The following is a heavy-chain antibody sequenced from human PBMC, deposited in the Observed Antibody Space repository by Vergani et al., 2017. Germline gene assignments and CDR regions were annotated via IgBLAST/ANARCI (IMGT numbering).Heavy chain of an antibody. CDR2: IWYVGSNK. J-gene: IGHJ6*03. CDR1: GFTLSSHC. D-gene: IGHD6-13*01. Sequence: QVQLVESGGGVVQPGRSLRLSCAASGFTLSSHCMPWVRPAPGQGRELVAVIWYVGSNKYYADSVKGRFTIYRDNSKNTLYLQMNSLRAEDTAVYYCARDPYSSSCWSYYYYMDVWGKGTTVTVSS. V-gene: IGHV3-33*01. CDR3: ARDPYSSSCWSYYYYMDV.